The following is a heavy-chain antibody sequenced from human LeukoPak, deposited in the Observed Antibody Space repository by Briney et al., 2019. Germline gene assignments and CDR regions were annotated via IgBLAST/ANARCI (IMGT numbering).Heavy chain of an antibody. V-gene: IGHV4-39*07. CDR1: GGSISSSSYY. Sequence: SETLSLTCTVSGGSISSSSYYWGWIRQPAGKGLEWIGEINHSGSTNYNPSLKSRVTISVDTSKNQFSLKLSSVTAADTAVYYCARDNEYGSGSYGWFDPWGQGTLVTVSS. J-gene: IGHJ5*02. CDR3: ARDNEYGSGSYGWFDP. D-gene: IGHD3-10*01. CDR2: INHSGST.